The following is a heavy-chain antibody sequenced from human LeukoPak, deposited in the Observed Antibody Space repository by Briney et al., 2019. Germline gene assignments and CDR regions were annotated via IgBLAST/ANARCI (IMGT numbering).Heavy chain of an antibody. Sequence: GASVKVSCKASGGTFSSYAISWVLQAPGQGLEWMGGIIPIFGTANYAQKFQGRVTITADESTSTAYMELSSLRSEDTAVYYCARDQHDFWSGYNRDVYYFDYWGQGTLVTVSS. CDR3: ARDQHDFWSGYNRDVYYFDY. V-gene: IGHV1-69*13. CDR2: IIPIFGTA. J-gene: IGHJ4*02. D-gene: IGHD3-3*01. CDR1: GGTFSSYA.